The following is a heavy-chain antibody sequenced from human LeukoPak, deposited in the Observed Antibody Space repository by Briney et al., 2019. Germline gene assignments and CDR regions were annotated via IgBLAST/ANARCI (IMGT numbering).Heavy chain of an antibody. CDR1: GFTFSSYW. CDR2: IKQDGSEK. J-gene: IGHJ3*02. CDR3: TTHPLAGGKEIDAFDI. D-gene: IGHD2-15*01. V-gene: IGHV3-7*01. Sequence: GGSLRLSCAASGFTFSSYWMSWVRQAPGKGLEWVANIKQDGSEKYYVDSVKGRFTISRDNAKNSLYLQMNSLRAEDTAVYYCTTHPLAGGKEIDAFDIWGQGTMVTVSS.